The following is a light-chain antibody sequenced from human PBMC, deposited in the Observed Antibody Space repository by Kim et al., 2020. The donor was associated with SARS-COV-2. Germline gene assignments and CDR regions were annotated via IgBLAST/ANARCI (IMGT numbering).Light chain of an antibody. J-gene: IGLJ2*01. Sequence: GKRATIPCSGSRSNIGSNAVNWYQQRPGTAPKLLIYSNDHRPSGVPDRFSGSKSGTSASLAISGLQSEDEADYYCAAWDDSLNGVIFGGGTQLTVL. CDR1: RSNIGSNA. CDR2: SND. V-gene: IGLV1-44*01. CDR3: AAWDDSLNGVI.